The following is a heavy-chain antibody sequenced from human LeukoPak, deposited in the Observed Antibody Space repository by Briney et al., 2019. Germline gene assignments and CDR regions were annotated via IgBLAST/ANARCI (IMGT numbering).Heavy chain of an antibody. V-gene: IGHV1-46*01. CDR2: INPSGGST. CDR1: GYTLTSYY. D-gene: IGHD2-2*01. J-gene: IGHJ6*03. Sequence: ASVKVSCKASGYTLTSYYMHWVRQAPGQGLEWMGIINPSGGSTSYAQKFQGRVTMTRDMSTSTVYMELSSLRSEDTAVYYCARGHFPTRLVVVPAANAGHYYYYYMDVWGKGTTVTISS. CDR3: ARGHFPTRLVVVPAANAGHYYYYYMDV.